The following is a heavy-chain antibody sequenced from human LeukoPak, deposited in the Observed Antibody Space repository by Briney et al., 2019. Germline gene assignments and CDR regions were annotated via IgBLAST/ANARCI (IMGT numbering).Heavy chain of an antibody. Sequence: GGSLRLSCAASGFTFSSYTITWVRQAPGKGLEWVSSISNDAFYIHYADSVQGRFTISRDNSKNTLYLQMNSLRAEDTAVYYCARDPSSWYYYYYGMDVWGQGTTVTVSS. CDR2: ISNDAFYI. CDR3: ARDPSSWYYYYYGMDV. V-gene: IGHV3-21*01. CDR1: GFTFSSYT. D-gene: IGHD6-13*01. J-gene: IGHJ6*02.